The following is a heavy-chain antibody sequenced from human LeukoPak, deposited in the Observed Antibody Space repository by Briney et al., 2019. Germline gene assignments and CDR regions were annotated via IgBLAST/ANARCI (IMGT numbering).Heavy chain of an antibody. Sequence: ASVKVSCKASGYTFTSYYMHWGRQAPGQGLEWMGIINPSGGSTSYAQKFQGRVTMTRDASTSTVYMELSSLRSEDTAVYYCARIDPAAYFDYWGQGTLVTVSS. V-gene: IGHV1-46*03. D-gene: IGHD6-13*01. CDR1: GYTFTSYY. CDR2: INPSGGST. J-gene: IGHJ4*02. CDR3: ARIDPAAYFDY.